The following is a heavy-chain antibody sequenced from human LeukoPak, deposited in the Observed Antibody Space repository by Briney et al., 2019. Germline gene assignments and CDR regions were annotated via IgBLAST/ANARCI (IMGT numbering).Heavy chain of an antibody. D-gene: IGHD3-22*01. CDR1: GDSVSSNSAA. CDR3: ARAPLRYAGGYYYSSSVYYYYYMDV. J-gene: IGHJ6*03. V-gene: IGHV6-1*01. Sequence: PSQTLSLTCAISGDSVSSNSAAWNWIRQSPSRGLEWLGRTYYRSKWYNDYAVSVKSRITINPDTSKNQFSLQLNSVTPEDTAVYYCARAPLRYAGGYYYSSSVYYYYYMDVWGKGTTVTVYS. CDR2: TYYRSKWYN.